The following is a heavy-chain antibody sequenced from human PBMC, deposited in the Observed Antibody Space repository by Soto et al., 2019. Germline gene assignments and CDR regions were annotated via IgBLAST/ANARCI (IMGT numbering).Heavy chain of an antibody. CDR3: AREIDGYYGMDV. V-gene: IGHV1-69*12. J-gene: IGHJ6*02. Sequence: QVQLVQSGAEINKRGSSVKVSCKASGGTFSTDSISWVRQAPGQGLEWMGGIIPMFGTANNAQKFQGRVTITADESTSTAYMELSSLRSEDTAVYFCAREIDGYYGMDVWGQGTTVTVAS. CDR1: GGTFSTDS. CDR2: IIPMFGTA.